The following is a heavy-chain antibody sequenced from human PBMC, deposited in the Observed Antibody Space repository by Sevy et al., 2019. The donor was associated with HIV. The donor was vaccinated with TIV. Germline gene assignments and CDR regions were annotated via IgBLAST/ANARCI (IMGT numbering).Heavy chain of an antibody. CDR3: ARLKLHYDPYYFDL. J-gene: IGHJ4*02. Sequence: GGSLRLSCAASGFTFSDSWMSWVRQAPEKGLEWVANIKQDGSKKYYVDSVKGRFIVSRDNAKKSLYLEVSSLRAEDTAVYYCARLKLHYDPYYFDLWGQGTLVTVSS. CDR2: IKQDGSKK. V-gene: IGHV3-7*01. D-gene: IGHD3-16*01. CDR1: GFTFSDSW.